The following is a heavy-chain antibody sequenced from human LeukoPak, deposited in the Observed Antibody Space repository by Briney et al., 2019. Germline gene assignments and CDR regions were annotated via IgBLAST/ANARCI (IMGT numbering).Heavy chain of an antibody. J-gene: IGHJ6*02. CDR3: ARQSEDSEDYYYYGMDV. CDR2: IIPILGIA. Sequence: SVKVSCKASGGTFSSYAITWVRQAPGQGLEWMGRIIPILGIANYAQKFQGRVTITADKSMSTAYMELSSLRSEDTAVYYCARQSEDSEDYYYYGMDVWGQGTTVTVSS. V-gene: IGHV1-69*04. CDR1: GGTFSSYA. D-gene: IGHD2-15*01.